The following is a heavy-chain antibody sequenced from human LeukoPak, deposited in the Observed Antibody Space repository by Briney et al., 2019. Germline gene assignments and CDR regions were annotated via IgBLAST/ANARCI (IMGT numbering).Heavy chain of an antibody. D-gene: IGHD2-2*02. CDR3: ARDPGGPHTVKWDAFDI. J-gene: IGHJ3*02. V-gene: IGHV3-53*01. Sequence: GGSLRLSCAASGFTVSSNYMSWVRQAPGKGLEWVPVIYSGGSTYYADSMKGRFTISRDNSKNTLYPQMNSLRAEDTAVYYCARDPGGPHTVKWDAFDIWGQGTMVTVSS. CDR1: GFTVSSNY. CDR2: IYSGGST.